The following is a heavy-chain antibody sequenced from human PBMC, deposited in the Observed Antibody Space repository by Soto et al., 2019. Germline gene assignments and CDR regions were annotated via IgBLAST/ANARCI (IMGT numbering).Heavy chain of an antibody. V-gene: IGHV3-30-3*01. CDR3: ASEYYDFWSGYSLIGAFDI. Sequence: QVQLVESGGGVVQPGRSLRLSCAASGFTFSSYAMHWVRQAPGKGLEWVAVISYDGSNKYYADSVKGRFTISRENSKNTLYLQMNSLRAEATAVYYCASEYYDFWSGYSLIGAFDIWGQGTMVTVSS. CDR2: ISYDGSNK. D-gene: IGHD3-3*01. CDR1: GFTFSSYA. J-gene: IGHJ3*02.